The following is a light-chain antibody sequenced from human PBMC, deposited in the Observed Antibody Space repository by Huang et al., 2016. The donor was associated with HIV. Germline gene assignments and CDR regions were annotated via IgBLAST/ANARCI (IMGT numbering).Light chain of an antibody. CDR3: LQDYNYPYT. CDR1: QGIRND. CDR2: SAS. J-gene: IGKJ2*01. V-gene: IGKV1-6*01. Sequence: AIQMTQSPSSLSASLGDTVTISCRASQGIRNDLDWYQQRPGEAPRLLIYSASTLQNGVPSRFKGSGSGTHFTLTISALQPEDFATYYCLQDYNYPYTFGQGTRLTI.